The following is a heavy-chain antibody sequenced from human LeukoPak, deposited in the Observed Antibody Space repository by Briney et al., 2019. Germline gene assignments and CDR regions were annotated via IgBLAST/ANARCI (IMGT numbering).Heavy chain of an antibody. Sequence: SKTLSLTCAVSGYSISSGYYWGWIRQPPGKGLEWIGSIYHSGSTYYNPSLKSRVTISVDTSKNQFSLKLSSVTAADTAVYYCARRSPSYAFDIWGQGTMVTVSS. CDR2: IYHSGST. J-gene: IGHJ3*02. CDR3: ARRSPSYAFDI. CDR1: GYSISSGYY. D-gene: IGHD6-6*01. V-gene: IGHV4-38-2*01.